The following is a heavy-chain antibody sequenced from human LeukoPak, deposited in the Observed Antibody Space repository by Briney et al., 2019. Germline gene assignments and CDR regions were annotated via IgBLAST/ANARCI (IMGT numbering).Heavy chain of an antibody. J-gene: IGHJ4*02. Sequence: SETLSLTCTVSGGSISSSSYYWGWIRQPAGEGLEWIGRIYSSGSTSYNPSLKSRVTMSVDTSKNQFSLKLNSVTAADTAVYYCARDTSLATGGTGFDYWGQGTLVTVSS. D-gene: IGHD6-13*01. CDR1: GGSISSSSYY. V-gene: IGHV4-61*02. CDR3: ARDTSLATGGTGFDY. CDR2: IYSSGST.